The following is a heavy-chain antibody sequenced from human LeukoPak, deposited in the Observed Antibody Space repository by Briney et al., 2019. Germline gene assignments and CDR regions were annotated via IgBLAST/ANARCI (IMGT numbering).Heavy chain of an antibody. CDR1: GYTFTGYY. CDR2: INPNSGGT. Sequence: ASVKVSCKASGYTFTGYYMHWVRQAPGQGLEWMGWINPNSGGTNYAQKFQGRVTMTRDTSISTAYMELSRLRSDDTAVYYCARPGPYSSSWYGNYYFDYWGQGTLVTVSS. CDR3: ARPGPYSSSWYGNYYFDY. V-gene: IGHV1-2*02. J-gene: IGHJ4*02. D-gene: IGHD6-13*01.